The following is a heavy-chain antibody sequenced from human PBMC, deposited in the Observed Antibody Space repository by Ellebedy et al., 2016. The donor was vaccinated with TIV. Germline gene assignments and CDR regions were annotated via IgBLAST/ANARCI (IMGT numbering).Heavy chain of an antibody. D-gene: IGHD6-19*01. CDR2: IYPGDSDT. CDR1: GYSFSIYW. V-gene: IGHV5-51*01. Sequence: PGGSLRLSCKGSGYSFSIYWIAWVRQMPGKGLEWMGIIYPGDSDTRYSPSFEGQVTISADKSLNTAYLQWTSLKASDTAVYYCAKTGEGSGWWIDYWGQGTLVTVSS. CDR3: AKTGEGSGWWIDY. J-gene: IGHJ4*02.